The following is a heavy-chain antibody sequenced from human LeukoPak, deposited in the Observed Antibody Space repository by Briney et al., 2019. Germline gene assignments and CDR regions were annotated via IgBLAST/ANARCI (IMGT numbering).Heavy chain of an antibody. V-gene: IGHV4-38-2*02. D-gene: IGHD2-2*01. CDR3: ARDPRWLTPDCTSTSCYENYFDP. Sequence: SETLSLTCGVSGYSISSGYQWAWIRQSPGKGLEGIGSIYHSGSAHYNPSLKSRVTISVETSKNQFSLNMYSVTAADTAVYYCARDPRWLTPDCTSTSCYENYFDPWGQGTLVTVSS. CDR1: GYSISSGYQ. CDR2: IYHSGSA. J-gene: IGHJ5*02.